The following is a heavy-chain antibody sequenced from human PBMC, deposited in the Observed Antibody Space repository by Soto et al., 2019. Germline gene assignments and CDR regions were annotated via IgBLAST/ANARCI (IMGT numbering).Heavy chain of an antibody. Sequence: GGSLRLSCAASGFTFSDYYMSLIRQAPGKGLEWVSYISSRSSTIFYADSVKGRFTISRDNVKNSLYLQMNSLRAEGTAVYYCARDPVNARYTSGWFSYWGQGTLVTVSS. D-gene: IGHD6-13*01. CDR3: ARDPVNARYTSGWFSY. CDR2: ISSRSSTI. V-gene: IGHV3-11*01. J-gene: IGHJ4*02. CDR1: GFTFSDYY.